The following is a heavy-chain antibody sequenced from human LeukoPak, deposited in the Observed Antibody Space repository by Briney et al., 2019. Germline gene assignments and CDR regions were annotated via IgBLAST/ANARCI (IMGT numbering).Heavy chain of an antibody. CDR2: INPNSGGT. CDR3: ARDRGSSNYVYFDY. Sequence: ASVKVSCKASGYTFTGYYMHWLRQAPGQGLEWMGWINPNSGGTNYAQKFQGRVTMTRDTSISTAYMELSRLRSDDTAVYYCARDRGSSNYVYFDYWGQGTLVTVSS. D-gene: IGHD4-11*01. CDR1: GYTFTGYY. J-gene: IGHJ4*02. V-gene: IGHV1-2*02.